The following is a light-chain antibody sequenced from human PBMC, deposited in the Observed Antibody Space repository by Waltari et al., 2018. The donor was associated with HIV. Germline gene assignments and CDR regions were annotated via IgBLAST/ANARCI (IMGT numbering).Light chain of an antibody. CDR1: TSDVGAYNY. V-gene: IGLV2-8*01. CDR3: TSYAGRNTFV. Sequence: QSALTQPPSASGSPGQSVPISCTGKTSDVGAYNYVSWYQQHPGKAPKLMIYEVFKQPSGVPDRFSGSKSGNTASLTVSGLQAEDEADYYCTSYAGRNTFVFGGGTKLTVL. J-gene: IGLJ2*01. CDR2: EVF.